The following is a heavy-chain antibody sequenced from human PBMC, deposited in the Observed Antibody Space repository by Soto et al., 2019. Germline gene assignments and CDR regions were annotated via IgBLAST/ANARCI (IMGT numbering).Heavy chain of an antibody. Sequence: EVRLVESGGGLVEPGGSLRLSCAGSGFPFAYAWMSWVRQAPGKGLEWVGRVRSKPDGETLEYAAPVKGRFTISRDDSQNTLYLQMNSLETEDTAVYYCSTELGSHFANPLNYWGQGTLVTVSS. CDR1: GFPFAYAW. J-gene: IGHJ4*02. D-gene: IGHD1-26*01. CDR3: STELGSHFANPLNY. CDR2: VRSKPDGETL. V-gene: IGHV3-15*07.